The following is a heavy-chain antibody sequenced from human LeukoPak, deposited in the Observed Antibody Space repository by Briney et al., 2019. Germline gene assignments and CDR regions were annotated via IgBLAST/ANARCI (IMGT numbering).Heavy chain of an antibody. CDR1: GFTFSSYA. J-gene: IGHJ4*02. CDR3: AKDFGLSRYPTYLYY. CDR2: ISGSGGST. D-gene: IGHD3-16*01. V-gene: IGHV3-23*01. Sequence: GGSLRLSCAASGFTFSSYAMSWVRQAPGKGLEWVSAISGSGGSTYYADSVKGRFTISRGNSKNTLYLQMNSLRAEDTAVYYCAKDFGLSRYPTYLYYWGQGTLVTVSS.